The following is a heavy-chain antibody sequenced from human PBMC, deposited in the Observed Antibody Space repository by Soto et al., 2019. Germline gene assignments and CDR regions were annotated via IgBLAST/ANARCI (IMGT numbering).Heavy chain of an antibody. J-gene: IGHJ3*02. CDR3: ARAGQGASCSGGSCYLGDSDI. D-gene: IGHD2-15*01. V-gene: IGHV3-13*05. Sequence: EVQLVESGGGLVQPGGSLRLSCEASGFNFSSYDMHWVRQATGKGLEWVSVIGTAGDPFYTGSVKGRFTISRENGKNSLYLQMNSLRAGDTAVYYCARAGQGASCSGGSCYLGDSDIWGQGTMVTVSS. CDR2: IGTAGDP. CDR1: GFNFSSYD.